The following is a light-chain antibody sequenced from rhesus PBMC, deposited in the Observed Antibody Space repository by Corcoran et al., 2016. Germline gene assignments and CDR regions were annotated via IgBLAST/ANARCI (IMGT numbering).Light chain of an antibody. CDR1: QTISSY. CDR2: AAS. J-gene: IGKJ2*01. Sequence: DIQMTQSPSSLSASVGDRVTITCRASQTISSYLAWYQQKPGKVPKLLIYAASTLQSGVPSRFSGSGSGTEFTLTISSLQSEDFATYYCQQHNSSPYSFGQGTKVEI. V-gene: IGKV1-44*03. CDR3: QQHNSSPYS.